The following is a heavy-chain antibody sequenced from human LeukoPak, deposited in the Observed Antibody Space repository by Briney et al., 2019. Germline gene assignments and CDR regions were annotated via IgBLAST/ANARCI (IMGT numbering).Heavy chain of an antibody. Sequence: GGSLRLSCAASGFTFSSYAMSWVRQAPGKGLEWVAVIWYDGSNKYYADSVKGRFTISRDNSKNTLYLQMNSLRAEDTAVYYCARAYYDFWSGYYTGISGPVPYGMDVWGQGTTVTVSS. CDR2: IWYDGSNK. D-gene: IGHD3-3*01. CDR1: GFTFSSYA. J-gene: IGHJ6*02. CDR3: ARAYYDFWSGYYTGISGPVPYGMDV. V-gene: IGHV3-33*08.